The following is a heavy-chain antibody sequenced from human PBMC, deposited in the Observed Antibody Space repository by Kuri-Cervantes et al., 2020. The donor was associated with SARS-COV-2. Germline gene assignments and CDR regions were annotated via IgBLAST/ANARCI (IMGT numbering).Heavy chain of an antibody. J-gene: IGHJ6*02. CDR3: ARDLSYTAPGYYGMDV. CDR1: GYTFTSYY. V-gene: IGHV1-46*01. Sequence: ASVKVSCKASGYTFTSYYMHGLRQAPGQGLEWMGIINPSGGSTSYAQKFQGRVTMTRDSSTSTVYLELSSLRSEDTAVYYCARDLSYTAPGYYGMDVWGQGTTVTVSS. D-gene: IGHD3-16*01. CDR2: INPSGGST.